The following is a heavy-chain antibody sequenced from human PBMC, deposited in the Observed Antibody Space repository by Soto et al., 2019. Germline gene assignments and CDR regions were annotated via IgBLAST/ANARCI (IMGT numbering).Heavy chain of an antibody. V-gene: IGHV3-23*01. CDR1: GFTFSSYA. J-gene: IGHJ3*02. CDR3: AKTNDCSGYFHDAFDI. Sequence: PGGSLRLSCAASGFTFSSYAMSWVRQAPGKGLEWVSAISGSGGSTYYADSVKGRFTISRDNSKNTLYLQMNSLRAEDTAVYYCAKTNDCSGYFHDAFDIWGQGIMVTDSS. CDR2: ISGSGGST. D-gene: IGHD3-22*01.